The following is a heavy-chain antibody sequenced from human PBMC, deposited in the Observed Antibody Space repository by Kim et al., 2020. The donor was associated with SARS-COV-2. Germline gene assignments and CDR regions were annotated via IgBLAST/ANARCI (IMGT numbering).Heavy chain of an antibody. D-gene: IGHD2-21*01. V-gene: IGHV3-30*18. CDR3: AKDVEEIDYYYYGMDV. Sequence: GGSLRLSCAASGFTFSSYGMHWVRQAPGKGLEWVAVISYDGSNKYYADSVKGRFTISRDNSKNTLYLQMNSLRAEDTAVYYCAKDVEEIDYYYYGMDVWGQGTTVTVSS. J-gene: IGHJ6*02. CDR2: ISYDGSNK. CDR1: GFTFSSYG.